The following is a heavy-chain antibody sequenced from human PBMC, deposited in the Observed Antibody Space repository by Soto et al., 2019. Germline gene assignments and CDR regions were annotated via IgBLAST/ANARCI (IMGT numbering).Heavy chain of an antibody. J-gene: IGHJ3*01. CDR2: MNPNSGNT. CDR1: GYTFNRHD. V-gene: IGHV1-8*01. D-gene: IGHD6-19*01. CDR3: ARDGLYGSSQDNTFDL. Sequence: QVQLVQSGAEVKKSGASVRISCKASGYTFNRHDINWVRQATGQGPEWIGWMNPNSGNTGYAQKCQGRVTMTRDSSITTAYMDLSSLTSEDTAIYYCARDGLYGSSQDNTFDLWGQGTMVTVSS.